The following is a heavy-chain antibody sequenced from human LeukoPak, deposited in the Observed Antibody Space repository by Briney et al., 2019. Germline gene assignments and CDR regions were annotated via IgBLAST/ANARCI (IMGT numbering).Heavy chain of an antibody. CDR2: FDPEDGET. D-gene: IGHD6-19*01. J-gene: IGHJ4*02. CDR1: GYTLTELS. V-gene: IGHV1-24*01. Sequence: ASVKVSCKVSGYTLTELSMHWVRQAPGKGLEWMGGFDPEDGETIYAQKFQGRVTMTGDTSTDTAYMELSSLRSEDTAVYYCATGVSGYSSGWAKDFDYWGQGTLVTVSS. CDR3: ATGVSGYSSGWAKDFDY.